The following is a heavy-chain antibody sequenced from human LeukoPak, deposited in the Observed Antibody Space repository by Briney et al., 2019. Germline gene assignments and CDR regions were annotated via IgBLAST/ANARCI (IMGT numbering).Heavy chain of an antibody. D-gene: IGHD5-24*01. V-gene: IGHV3-30*02. CDR1: GFTFSSYG. CDR3: AKDGIGMATIYFDY. J-gene: IGHJ4*02. Sequence: PGGSLRLSCAASGFTFSSYGMHWVRQAPGKGLEWVAFIRYDGSNKYYADSVKGRFTISRDNSKNTLYLQMNSLRAEDTAVYYCAKDGIGMATIYFDYWGQGTLVTVSS. CDR2: IRYDGSNK.